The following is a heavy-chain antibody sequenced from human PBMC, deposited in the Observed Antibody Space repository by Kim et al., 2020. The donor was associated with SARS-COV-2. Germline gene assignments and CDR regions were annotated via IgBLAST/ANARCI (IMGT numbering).Heavy chain of an antibody. D-gene: IGHD2-21*01. V-gene: IGHV4-31*03. CDR2: IYNSGST. Sequence: SETLSLTCTVSGGSIRSGGYFWIWIRQHPGKGLEWIGYIYNSGSTYYNPSLKSRVTISVDTSKNQLSLKLSSVTAAETAVYYCARVIGGGGQGVNRFDPWDQETLGTVSS. CDR1: GGSIRSGGYF. J-gene: IGHJ5*01. CDR3: ARVIGGGGQGVNRFDP.